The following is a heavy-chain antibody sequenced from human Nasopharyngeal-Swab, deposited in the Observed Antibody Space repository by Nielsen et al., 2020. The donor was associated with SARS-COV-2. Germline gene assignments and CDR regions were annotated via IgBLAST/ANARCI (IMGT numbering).Heavy chain of an antibody. CDR2: LSYDGSNK. CDR1: GFTFSSYA. D-gene: IGHD4-23*01. J-gene: IGHJ2*01. CDR3: ASAYGGSYWYFDL. Sequence: LKISCAASGFTFSSYAMHWVRQAPGKGLEWVAVLSYDGSNKYYADPVKGRFTISRDNSKNTLYLQMNSLRAEDTAVYYCASAYGGSYWYFDLWGRGTLVTVSS. V-gene: IGHV3-30-3*01.